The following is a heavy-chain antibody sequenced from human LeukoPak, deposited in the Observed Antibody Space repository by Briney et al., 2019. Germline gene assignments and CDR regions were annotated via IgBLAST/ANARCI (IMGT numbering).Heavy chain of an antibody. CDR2: IYYSGST. Sequence: SETLSLTCTVSGGSISSYYWSWIRQPPGKGLEWIGYIYYSGSTNYNPSLKSRVTISVDTSKNQFSLKLTSVTAADTAVYYCARTTEGGYTYGYFYYYYMDVWGKGTTVTIS. CDR3: ARTTEGGYTYGYFYYYYMDV. J-gene: IGHJ6*03. V-gene: IGHV4-59*01. D-gene: IGHD5-18*01. CDR1: GGSISSYY.